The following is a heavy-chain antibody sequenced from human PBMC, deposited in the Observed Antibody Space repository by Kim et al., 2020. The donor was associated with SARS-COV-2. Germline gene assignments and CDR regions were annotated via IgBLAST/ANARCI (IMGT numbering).Heavy chain of an antibody. Sequence: GGSLRLSCSASGFTFSTYAMHWVRQAPGKGLEYVSAITNGDKTYYADSVKGRFTISRDNSKSTVYLQMSSLGAEDTAVYYCLKTPRSSGDYWGPGTLVTVSS. CDR1: GFTFSTYA. CDR2: ITNGDKT. CDR3: LKTPRSSGDY. J-gene: IGHJ4*02. V-gene: IGHV3-64D*09. D-gene: IGHD3-10*01.